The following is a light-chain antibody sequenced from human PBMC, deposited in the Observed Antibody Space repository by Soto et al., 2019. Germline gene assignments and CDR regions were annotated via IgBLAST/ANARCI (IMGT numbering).Light chain of an antibody. V-gene: IGKV3-15*01. J-gene: IGKJ5*01. Sequence: EIMMTQSPPTLSVSPGERATLSCRASQSVRNNLAWYQQRRGQAPRLLIYYASTRATGVPARFSGSGSGTEFTLTISSLQSEDSALYYCQQYNNWPPITFGQGTRLEIK. CDR1: QSVRNN. CDR3: QQYNNWPPIT. CDR2: YAS.